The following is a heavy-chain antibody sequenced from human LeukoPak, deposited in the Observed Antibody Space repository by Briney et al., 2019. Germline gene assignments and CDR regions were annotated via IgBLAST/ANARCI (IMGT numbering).Heavy chain of an antibody. CDR2: IHYTGST. CDR3: ARAHSPYGSGSDDPEYYYYYMDV. J-gene: IGHJ6*03. CDR1: GGSMNNYY. D-gene: IGHD3-10*01. Sequence: SETLSLTCTVSGGSMNNYYWSWIRQPPGKGLECIGYIHYTGSTNYNPSLKSRVTISVDTSKNQFSLKLSSVTAADTAVYYCARAHSPYGSGSDDPEYYYYYMDVWGKGTTVTISS. V-gene: IGHV4-59*01.